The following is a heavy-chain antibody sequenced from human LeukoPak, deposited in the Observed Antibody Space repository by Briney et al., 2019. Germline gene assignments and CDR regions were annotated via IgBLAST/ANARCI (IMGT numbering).Heavy chain of an antibody. V-gene: IGHV4-39*01. J-gene: IGHJ5*02. CDR2: IYYTGST. CDR3: ARPPGIAAAWFDP. Sequence: PSETLSLTCTVSGGSISSRSYYWGWIRQPPGKGLEWIGSIYYTGSTYYNPSLKSRVTISVDTSKDQLSLKLTSVTAADTAVYYCARPPGIAAAWFDPWGQGTLVTVSS. D-gene: IGHD6-13*01. CDR1: GGSISSRSYY.